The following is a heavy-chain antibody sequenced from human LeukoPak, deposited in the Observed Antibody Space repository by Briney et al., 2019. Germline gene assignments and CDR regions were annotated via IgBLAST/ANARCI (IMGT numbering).Heavy chain of an antibody. Sequence: SETLSLTCGVYGGSFNDYYWSWIRQPPGKGLEWIGETNHRGTTNYNPSLKSRVTISVDTSKNQFSLKLGSVTAADTAVYYCARGPQTRSGWYFMYFQNWGQGTLVTVSS. V-gene: IGHV4-34*01. CDR2: TNHRGTT. CDR1: GGSFNDYY. D-gene: IGHD6-19*01. CDR3: ARGPQTRSGWYFMYFQN. J-gene: IGHJ1*01.